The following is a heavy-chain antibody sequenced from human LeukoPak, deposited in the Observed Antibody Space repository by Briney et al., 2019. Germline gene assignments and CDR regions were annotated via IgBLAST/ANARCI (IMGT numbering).Heavy chain of an antibody. CDR1: GFTFSSYA. J-gene: IGHJ4*02. V-gene: IGHV3-23*01. CDR2: ISGSGGST. Sequence: GGSLRLSCAAFGFTFSSYAMSWVRQAPGKGLEWVSAISGSGGSTYYADSVKGRFTISRDNSKNTLYLQMNSLRAEDTAVYYCAKLNHIVVVTAMSRFDYWGQGTLVTVSS. D-gene: IGHD2-21*02. CDR3: AKLNHIVVVTAMSRFDY.